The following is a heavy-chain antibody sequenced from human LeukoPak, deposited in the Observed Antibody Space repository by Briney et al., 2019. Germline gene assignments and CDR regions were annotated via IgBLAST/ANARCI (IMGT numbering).Heavy chain of an antibody. CDR1: GFSISTSNY. V-gene: IGHV4-28*05. CDR3: ASQDYYDYVWGSYPFDY. CDR2: IFYTGGI. D-gene: IGHD3-16*02. Sequence: SETLSLTCAVSGFSISTSNYWAWIRQPPGRGLEWIGHIFYTGGIYYNPSLKSRVTMSVDTSRNQFSLKLSSVTAADTAVYYCASQDYYDYVWGSYPFDYWGQGTLVTVSS. J-gene: IGHJ4*02.